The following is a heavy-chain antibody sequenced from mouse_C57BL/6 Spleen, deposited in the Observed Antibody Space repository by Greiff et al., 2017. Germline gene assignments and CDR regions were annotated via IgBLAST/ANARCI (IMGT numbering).Heavy chain of an antibody. Sequence: VQLQQSGPELVKPGASVKISCKASGYTFTDYYMNWVKQSHGKSLEWIGDINPNNGGTSYNQKFKGKATLTVDKSSSTAYMELRSLTSEDSAVYYCADGGNLYAMDYWGQGTSVTVSS. J-gene: IGHJ4*01. CDR2: INPNNGGT. D-gene: IGHD2-1*01. V-gene: IGHV1-26*01. CDR3: ADGGNLYAMDY. CDR1: GYTFTDYY.